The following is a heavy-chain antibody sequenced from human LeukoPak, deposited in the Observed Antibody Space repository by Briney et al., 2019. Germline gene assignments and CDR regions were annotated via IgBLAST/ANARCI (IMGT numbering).Heavy chain of an antibody. J-gene: IGHJ4*02. CDR3: ARDNYGSGSYYKY. CDR2: INPNNGGT. Sequence: ASVKVSCKASGYRFTDYYMHWVRQAPGQGLEWVGWINPNNGGTNYAQKFQGRVTMTRDTSISTAYMELRRLISDDTAVYYCARDNYGSGSYYKYWGQRTLVTVSS. CDR1: GYRFTDYY. D-gene: IGHD3-10*01. V-gene: IGHV1-2*02.